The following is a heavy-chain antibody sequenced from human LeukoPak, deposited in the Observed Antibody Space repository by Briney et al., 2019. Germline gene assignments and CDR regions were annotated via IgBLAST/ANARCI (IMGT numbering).Heavy chain of an antibody. V-gene: IGHV4-38-2*02. CDR2: IYHSGST. Sequence: PSETLSLTCTVSGYSISSGYDWGWIRQPPGKGLEWIGSIYHSGSTYYNPSLKSRVTISIDTSKNQFSLKLSSLTAADTAVYYCARAYYYGSGSYYNVYDDWGQGTLVTVSS. J-gene: IGHJ4*02. CDR1: GYSISSGYD. CDR3: ARAYYYGSGSYYNVYDD. D-gene: IGHD3-10*01.